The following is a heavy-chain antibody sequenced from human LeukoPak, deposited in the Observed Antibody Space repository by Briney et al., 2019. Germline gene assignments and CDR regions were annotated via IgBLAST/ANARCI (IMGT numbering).Heavy chain of an antibody. CDR3: ARHNGALNYYDSSGRLYYFDY. Sequence: PSETLSLTCTVSGGSISSYYWSWIRQPPGKGLEWIGYIYYSGSTNYNPSLKGRVTISVDTSKNQFSLKLSSVTAADTAVYYCARHNGALNYYDSSGRLYYFDYWGQGTLVTVSS. D-gene: IGHD3-22*01. CDR1: GGSISSYY. V-gene: IGHV4-59*08. J-gene: IGHJ4*02. CDR2: IYYSGST.